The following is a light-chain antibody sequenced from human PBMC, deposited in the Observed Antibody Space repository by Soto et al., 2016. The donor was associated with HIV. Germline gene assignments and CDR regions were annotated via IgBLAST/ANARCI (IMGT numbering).Light chain of an antibody. V-gene: IGKV1-9*01. Sequence: DIQLTQSPSFLSASVGDRVTITCRASHGTSGSLAWYQQKPGKAPNLLIYATSTLQNGVPSRFSGSGSGTEFTLTITSLQPEDIGTYYCQKYNGVVTFGGGTKVEI. CDR2: ATS. J-gene: IGKJ4*01. CDR1: HGTSGS. CDR3: QKYNGVVT.